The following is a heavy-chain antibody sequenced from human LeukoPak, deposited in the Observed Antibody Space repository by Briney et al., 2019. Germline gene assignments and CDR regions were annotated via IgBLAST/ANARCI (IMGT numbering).Heavy chain of an antibody. CDR2: IYHSGST. Sequence: SETLSLTCTVSGYSISSGYYWGWIRQPPGKGLEWIGGIYHSGSTYYNPSLKSRVTISVDTSMNQFSLKLSSVTAADTAVYYCAREKADTAMVSGNWFDPWGQGTLVTVSS. V-gene: IGHV4-38-2*02. J-gene: IGHJ5*02. CDR3: AREKADTAMVSGNWFDP. CDR1: GYSISSGYY. D-gene: IGHD5-18*01.